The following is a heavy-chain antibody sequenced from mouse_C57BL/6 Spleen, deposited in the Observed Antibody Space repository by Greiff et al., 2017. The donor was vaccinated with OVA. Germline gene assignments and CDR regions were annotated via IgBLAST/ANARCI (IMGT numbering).Heavy chain of an antibody. Sequence: VQLQQSGPELVKPGASVKISCKASGYSFTDYNMNWVKQSNGKSLEWIGVINPNYGTTRYNQKFKGKTTLTVDQSSSTASMHLNSLTSEDSAVYYCARGQLLRYAMDYWGQGTSVTVSS. CDR3: ARGQLLRYAMDY. J-gene: IGHJ4*01. CDR2: INPNYGTT. D-gene: IGHD1-1*01. CDR1: GYSFTDYN. V-gene: IGHV1-39*01.